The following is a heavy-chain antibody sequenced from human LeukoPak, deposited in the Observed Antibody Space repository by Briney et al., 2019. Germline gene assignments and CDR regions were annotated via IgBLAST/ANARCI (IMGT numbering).Heavy chain of an antibody. CDR2: IYSGGST. V-gene: IGHV3-53*01. J-gene: IGHJ4*02. D-gene: IGHD3-22*01. CDR3: ARVDDYYDSSGYLFDY. CDR1: GFTFSSYW. Sequence: GGSLRLSCAASGFTFSSYWMSWVRQAPGKGLEWVSVIYSGGSTYYADSVKGRFTISRDNSKNTLYLQMNSLRAEDTAVYYCARVDDYYDSSGYLFDYWGQGTLVTVSS.